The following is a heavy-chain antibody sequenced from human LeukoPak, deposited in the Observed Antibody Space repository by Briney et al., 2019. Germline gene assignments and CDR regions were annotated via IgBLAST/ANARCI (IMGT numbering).Heavy chain of an antibody. CDR1: GFTFSSYT. CDR3: AKEPSGYSSGWSY. V-gene: IGHV3-23*01. J-gene: IGHJ4*02. Sequence: GGSLRLSCAASGFTFSSYTMSWVRQAPGKGLEWVSIISGGGGSTYYADSVKGRFTISRDNSKNTLYLQMNSLRAEDTAVYYCAKEPSGYSSGWSYWGQGTLVTVSS. CDR2: ISGGGGST. D-gene: IGHD6-19*01.